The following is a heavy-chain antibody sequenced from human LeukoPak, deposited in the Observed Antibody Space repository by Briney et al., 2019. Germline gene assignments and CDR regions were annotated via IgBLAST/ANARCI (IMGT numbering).Heavy chain of an antibody. CDR2: ISGSGGST. V-gene: IGHV3-23*01. J-gene: IGHJ4*02. Sequence: GGSLRLSCAASGFTFSSYEMNWVRQAPGKGLEWVSAISGSGGSTYYADSVKGRFTISRDNSKNTLYLQMNSLRAEDTAVYYCAKVTVIVGATTFDYWGLGTLVTVSS. CDR1: GFTFSSYE. CDR3: AKVTVIVGATTFDY. D-gene: IGHD1-26*01.